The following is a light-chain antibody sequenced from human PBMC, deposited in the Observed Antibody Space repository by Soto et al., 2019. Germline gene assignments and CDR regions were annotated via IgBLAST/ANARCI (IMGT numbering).Light chain of an antibody. CDR3: QQLNSYPPLIT. CDR1: QGISSY. Sequence: IQMTQSPSSLSASVGDRVTITCRASQGISSYLAWYQQKPGKAPKLLIYAASTLQSGVPSRFSGSGSGTEFTLTISSLQPEDFATYYCQQLNSYPPLITFGQGTRLEIK. J-gene: IGKJ5*01. V-gene: IGKV1-9*01. CDR2: AAS.